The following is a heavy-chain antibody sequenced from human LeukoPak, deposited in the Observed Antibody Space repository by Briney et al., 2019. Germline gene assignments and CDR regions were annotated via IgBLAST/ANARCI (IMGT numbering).Heavy chain of an antibody. J-gene: IGHJ3*02. Sequence: PSETLSLTCTVSGGSISSYYWSWIRQPPGKGLEWIGYIYYSGSTNYNPSLKSRVTISVDTSKNQFSLKLSSVTAADTAVYYCARWGDGAFDIWGQGTMVTVSS. D-gene: IGHD5-24*01. CDR2: IYYSGST. V-gene: IGHV4-59*01. CDR1: GGSISSYY. CDR3: ARWGDGAFDI.